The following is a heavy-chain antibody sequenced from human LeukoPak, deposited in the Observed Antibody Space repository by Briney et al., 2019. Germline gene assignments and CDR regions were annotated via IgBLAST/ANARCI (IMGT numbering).Heavy chain of an antibody. D-gene: IGHD6-6*01. CDR2: ISWNSRGT. Sequence: GRSLRLSCVASGFTFGDYAMHWVRLPPGKGLEWVSGISWNSRGTGYADSVKGRFTISRDSARNSLYLQMNSLRPEDSALYYCVKRGSFRSSSFVYFDYWGQGTLVTVSS. J-gene: IGHJ4*02. V-gene: IGHV3-9*01. CDR3: VKRGSFRSSSFVYFDY. CDR1: GFTFGDYA.